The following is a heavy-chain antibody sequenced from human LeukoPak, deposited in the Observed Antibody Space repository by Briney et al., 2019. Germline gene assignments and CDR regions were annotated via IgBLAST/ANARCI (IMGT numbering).Heavy chain of an antibody. V-gene: IGHV3-30-3*01. CDR3: ARGGYSSGYDAEYFQH. CDR1: GFTFSSYA. J-gene: IGHJ1*01. Sequence: PGGSLRLSCAASGFTFSSYAMSWVRQAPGKGLEWVAVISYDGSNKYCADSVKGRFTISRDNSKNTLYLQMNSLRAEDTAVYYCARGGYSSGYDAEYFQHWGQGTLVTVSS. CDR2: ISYDGSNK. D-gene: IGHD6-19*01.